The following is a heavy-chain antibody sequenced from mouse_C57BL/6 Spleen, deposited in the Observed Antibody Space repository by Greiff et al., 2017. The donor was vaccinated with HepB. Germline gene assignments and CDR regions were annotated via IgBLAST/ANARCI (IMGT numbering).Heavy chain of an antibody. CDR3: ASNDAWFAY. D-gene: IGHD2-3*01. CDR2: ISYDGSN. V-gene: IGHV3-6*01. J-gene: IGHJ3*01. CDR1: GYSITSGYY. Sequence: DVKLEESGPGLVKPSQSLSLTCSVPGYSITSGYYWNWIRQFPGNKLEWMGYISYDGSNNYNPSLNNRSSITRDTSKNQFFLKLNSVTTEDTATYYCASNDAWFAYWGQGTLVTVSA.